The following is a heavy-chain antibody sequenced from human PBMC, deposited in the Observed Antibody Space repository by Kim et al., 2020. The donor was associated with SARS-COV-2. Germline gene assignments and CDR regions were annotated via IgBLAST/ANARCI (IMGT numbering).Heavy chain of an antibody. CDR3: ARGIEAGVDY. J-gene: IGHJ4*02. V-gene: IGHV1-8*01. CDR1: GYTFTPLD. CDR2: MNPSRGIT. D-gene: IGHD6-19*01. Sequence: ASVKVSCKTSGYTFTPLDVNWVRQAPGQGLEWMGWMNPSRGITAYAQKFQGRVTMTRDTSISTAYMELSSLTSDDTAIYYCARGIEAGVDYWGQGTLVTVSS.